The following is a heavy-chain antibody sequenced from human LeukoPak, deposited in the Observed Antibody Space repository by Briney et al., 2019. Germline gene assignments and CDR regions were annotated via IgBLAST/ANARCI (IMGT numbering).Heavy chain of an antibody. CDR3: AREFYDSSGIKYAFDI. CDR2: IDPDSSAT. V-gene: IGHV1-2*02. J-gene: IGHJ3*02. CDR1: GYTFTGYY. D-gene: IGHD3-22*01. Sequence: ASVKVSCKASGYTFTGYYIHWVRQAPGQGLEWMGCIDPDSSATKFAQKFQGRVTMTRDTSISTAYMDLSRLRSDDTAVYYCAREFYDSSGIKYAFDIWGQGTMITVSS.